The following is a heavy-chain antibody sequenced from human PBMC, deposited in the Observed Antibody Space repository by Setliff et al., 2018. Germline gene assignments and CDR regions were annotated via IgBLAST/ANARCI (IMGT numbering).Heavy chain of an antibody. CDR2: IQYDGSVQ. CDR3: AKDFAGHFYGSGAYRNYGVDV. J-gene: IGHJ6*02. CDR1: KFTFSSYG. V-gene: IGHV3-30*02. D-gene: IGHD3-10*01. Sequence: GGSLRLSCAGSKFTFSSYGMHWGRQVPGRGLEWLAYIQYDGSVQHYADSAKGRFTISRDNSKNTPFLQISSLRSDDTGVYFCAKDFAGHFYGSGAYRNYGVDVWGQGTTVTVSS.